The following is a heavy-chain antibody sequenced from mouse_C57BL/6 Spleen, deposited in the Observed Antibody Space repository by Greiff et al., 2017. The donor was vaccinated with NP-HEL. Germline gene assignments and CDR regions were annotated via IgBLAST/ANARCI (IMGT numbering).Heavy chain of an antibody. D-gene: IGHD3-2*02. J-gene: IGHJ3*01. CDR2: IDPEDGET. CDR3: ASNPPPGSGYVGFAY. Sequence: EVQLQQSGAELVKPGASVKLSCTASGFNIKDYYMHWVKQRTEQGLEWIGRIDPEDGETKYAPKFQGKATITADTSSNTAYLQLSSLTSEDTAVYYGASNPPPGSGYVGFAYWGQGTLVTVSA. V-gene: IGHV14-2*01. CDR1: GFNIKDYY.